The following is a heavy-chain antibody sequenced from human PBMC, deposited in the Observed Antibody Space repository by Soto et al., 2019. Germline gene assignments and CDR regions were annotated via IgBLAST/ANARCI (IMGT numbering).Heavy chain of an antibody. D-gene: IGHD3-3*01. CDR1: GFTFSSYW. V-gene: IGHV3-7*01. CDR2: IKQDGSEK. CDR3: ARDVSHDDFWSGETYNWFDP. J-gene: IGHJ5*02. Sequence: GGSLRLSCAASGFTFSSYWMSWVRQAPGKGLEWVANIKQDGSEKYYVDSVKGRFTISRDNAKNSLYLQMNSLRAEDTAVYYCARDVSHDDFWSGETYNWFDPWGQGTLVTVSS.